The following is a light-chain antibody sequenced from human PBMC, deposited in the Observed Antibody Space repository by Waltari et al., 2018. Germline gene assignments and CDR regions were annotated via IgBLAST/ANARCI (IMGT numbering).Light chain of an antibody. CDR1: QGIRND. J-gene: IGKJ4*01. CDR2: AAS. V-gene: IGKV1-17*01. CDR3: LQHNSFPLT. Sequence: DIQMTQSPSSLSASVGDRVTITCRASQGIRNDLAWYQQKPGKAPKRLICAASSLQSGVPSRFSGRGSGTDFTLTVSSLQPEDAATYYCLQHNSFPLTFGGGTNVEIK.